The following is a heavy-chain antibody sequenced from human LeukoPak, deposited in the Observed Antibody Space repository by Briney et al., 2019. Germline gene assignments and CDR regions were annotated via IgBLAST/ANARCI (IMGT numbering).Heavy chain of an antibody. CDR3: AKDWAHYRYCSSTSCYSPGDY. Sequence: GGSLRLSCAASGFTFSSYGMHWVRQAPGKGLEWVAFIRYDGSNKYYADSVKGRFTISRDNSKNTLYLQMNSLRAEDTAVYYCAKDWAHYRYCSSTSCYSPGDYWGQGTLVTVSS. J-gene: IGHJ4*02. CDR2: IRYDGSNK. CDR1: GFTFSSYG. D-gene: IGHD2-2*02. V-gene: IGHV3-30*02.